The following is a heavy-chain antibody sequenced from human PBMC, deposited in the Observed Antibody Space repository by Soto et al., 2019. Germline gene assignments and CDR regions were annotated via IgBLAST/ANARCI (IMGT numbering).Heavy chain of an antibody. D-gene: IGHD3-10*01. Sequence: QVQLQQWGAGLLKPSETLSLTCAVYGGSFSGYYWSWIRQPPGKGLEWIGEINHSGSTNYNPSLKSRVTISVDTSKNQFSLKLSYVTAADTAVYYCARRGPELLWFGELLSASYYYMDVWGKGTTVTVSS. CDR3: ARRGPELLWFGELLSASYYYMDV. J-gene: IGHJ6*03. CDR2: INHSGST. CDR1: GGSFSGYY. V-gene: IGHV4-34*01.